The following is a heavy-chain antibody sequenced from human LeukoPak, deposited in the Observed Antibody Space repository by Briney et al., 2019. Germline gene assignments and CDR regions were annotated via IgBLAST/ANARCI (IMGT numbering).Heavy chain of an antibody. CDR2: IYYSGST. Sequence: PSETLSLTCAVSGGSISSYYWSWIRQPPGKGLEWIGYIYYSGSTTYNPSLKSRVTISVDTSKIQFSLRLRSVTAADTAVYYCARQGPAYYFDHWGQGTLVTVSS. CDR1: GGSISSYY. J-gene: IGHJ4*02. V-gene: IGHV4-59*01. CDR3: ARQGPAYYFDH.